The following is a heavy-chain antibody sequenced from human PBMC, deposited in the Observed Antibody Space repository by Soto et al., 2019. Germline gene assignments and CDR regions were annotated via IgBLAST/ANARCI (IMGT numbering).Heavy chain of an antibody. CDR3: ARDRGMITFGGVIAGYYYYYTGV. CDR1: GGSISSYY. Sequence: PSETLSLTCTVSGGSISSYYWSWIRQPPGKGLEWIGYIYYSGSTNYNPSLKSRVTISVDTSKNQFSLKLSSVTAADTAVYYCARDRGMITFGGVIAGYYYYYTGVWGKGTTVTVSS. D-gene: IGHD3-16*02. J-gene: IGHJ6*03. CDR2: IYYSGST. V-gene: IGHV4-59*01.